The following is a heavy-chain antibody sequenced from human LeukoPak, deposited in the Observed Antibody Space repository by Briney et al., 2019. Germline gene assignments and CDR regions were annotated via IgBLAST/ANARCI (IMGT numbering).Heavy chain of an antibody. D-gene: IGHD1-14*01. CDR2: INPNSGGT. Sequence: ASVKVSCKASGYTFTGYYMHWVRQAPGQGLEWMGWINPNSGGTNYAQKFQGRVTMTRDTSISTAYMELSRLRSDDTAVYYCARPITGYDSYGMDVWGQGTTVTVSS. CDR3: ARPITGYDSYGMDV. J-gene: IGHJ6*02. V-gene: IGHV1-2*02. CDR1: GYTFTGYY.